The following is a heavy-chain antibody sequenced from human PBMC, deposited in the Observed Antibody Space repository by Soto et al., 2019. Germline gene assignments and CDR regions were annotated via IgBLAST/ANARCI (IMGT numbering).Heavy chain of an antibody. CDR1: GYTFTSYY. CDR3: ARDPKSYYDSSGFGWFDP. J-gene: IGHJ5*02. D-gene: IGHD3-22*01. CDR2: INPSGGST. Sequence: ASVKVSCKASGYTFTSYYMHWVRQAPGQGLEWMGIINPSGGSTSYAQKFQGRVTMTRDTSTSTVYMELSSLRSEDTAVYYCARDPKSYYDSSGFGWFDPWGQGTLVTVSS. V-gene: IGHV1-46*01.